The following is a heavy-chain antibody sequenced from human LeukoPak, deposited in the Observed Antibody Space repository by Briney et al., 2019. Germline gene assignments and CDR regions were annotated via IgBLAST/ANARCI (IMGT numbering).Heavy chain of an antibody. CDR2: IYGGTTT. V-gene: IGHV3-66*01. CDR3: ARCAMVTINYFDY. CDR1: GFTVSSNY. J-gene: IGHJ4*02. D-gene: IGHD4/OR15-4a*01. Sequence: GGSLRLSCAASGFTVSSNYMSWVRQARGKGLEWVSVIYGGTTTYEADSVKGRFTISTDNSKNTLYLQMNSLRAEDTAVYYCARCAMVTINYFDYWGQGTLVTVSS.